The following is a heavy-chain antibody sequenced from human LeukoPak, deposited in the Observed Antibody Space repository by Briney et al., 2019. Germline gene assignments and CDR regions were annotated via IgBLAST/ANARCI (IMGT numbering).Heavy chain of an antibody. CDR3: ARGVWGSSWDDAFDI. Sequence: SETLSLTCAVSGYSISSGYYWGWIRQPPGKGLEWIGSIYHSGSTYYNPSLKSRVTISVDTSKNQFSLKLSPVTAADTAVYYCARGVWGSSWDDAFDIWGQGTMVTVSS. J-gene: IGHJ3*02. CDR1: GYSISSGYY. V-gene: IGHV4-38-2*01. D-gene: IGHD6-13*01. CDR2: IYHSGST.